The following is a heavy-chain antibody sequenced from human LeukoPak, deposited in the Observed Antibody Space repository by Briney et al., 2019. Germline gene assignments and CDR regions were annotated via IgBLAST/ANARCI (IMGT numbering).Heavy chain of an antibody. Sequence: SETLSLTCTVSGGSISSYYWSWIRQPPGKGLEWIGHIYYSGSTNYNPSLKSRLTISVDTSKNQFSLKLSSVTAADTALYYCARDLRYYYGMDVWGQGTTVTASS. V-gene: IGHV4-59*01. CDR1: GGSISSYY. CDR3: ARDLRYYYGMDV. J-gene: IGHJ6*02. CDR2: IYYSGST.